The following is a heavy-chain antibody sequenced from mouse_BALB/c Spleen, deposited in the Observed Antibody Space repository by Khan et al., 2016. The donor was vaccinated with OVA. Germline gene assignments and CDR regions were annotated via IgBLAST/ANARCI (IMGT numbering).Heavy chain of an antibody. CDR2: IDPFGGGT. V-gene: IGHV1S135*01. J-gene: IGHJ3*01. Sequence: VQLKESGPELMKPGTSVKISCKASGYSFTTYYIHWVIQTHGKSLEWIGYIDPFGGGTTYNQKFKGKATLTVDKSSSTAYIHLSNLTSEDSAVSLRTRHCYGAWFTYWGQGTLVTVSA. D-gene: IGHD1-2*01. CDR3: TRHCYGAWFTY. CDR1: GYSFTTYY.